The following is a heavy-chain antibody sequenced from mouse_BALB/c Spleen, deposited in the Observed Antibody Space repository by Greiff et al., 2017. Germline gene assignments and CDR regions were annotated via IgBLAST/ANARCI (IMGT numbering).Heavy chain of an antibody. V-gene: IGHV5-6*01. Sequence: EVQLQESGGDLVKPGGSLKLSCAASGFTFSSYGMSWVRQTPDKRLEWVATISSGGSYTYYPDSVKGRFTISRDNAKNTLYLQMSSLKSEDTAMYYCARHEDNWDYFDYWGQGTTLTVSS. CDR3: ARHEDNWDYFDY. CDR1: GFTFSSYG. J-gene: IGHJ2*01. CDR2: ISSGGSYT. D-gene: IGHD4-1*01.